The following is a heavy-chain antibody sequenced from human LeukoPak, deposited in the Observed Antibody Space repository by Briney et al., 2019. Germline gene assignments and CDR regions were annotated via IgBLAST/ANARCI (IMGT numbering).Heavy chain of an antibody. V-gene: IGHV3-30*18. D-gene: IGHD1/OR15-1a*01. CDR1: GFTFSDYY. CDR3: AKGGEQKTFRCGMDS. J-gene: IGHJ4*02. Sequence: GGSLRLSCAASGFTFSDYYMHWVRQAPGKGLEWVALMSNDGGIKYYASSVRGRFTISRDNPENTLYLQMNSLRADDTAVYYCAKGGEQKTFRCGMDSWGQGTPVTVSS. CDR2: MSNDGGIK.